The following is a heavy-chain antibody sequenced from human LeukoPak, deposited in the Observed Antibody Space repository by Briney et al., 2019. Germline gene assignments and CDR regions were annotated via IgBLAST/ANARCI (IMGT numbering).Heavy chain of an antibody. V-gene: IGHV4-31*03. Sequence: SQTLSLTCTVSGGSISSGGYYWSWIRQHPGKGLEWIGYIYYSGSTYYNPSLKSRVTISVDTSKNQFSLKLSSVTAADTAVYYCARDPGVADNGDYVGGWFDPWGQGTLVTVSS. CDR2: IYYSGST. CDR1: GGSISSGGYY. CDR3: ARDPGVADNGDYVGGWFDP. D-gene: IGHD4-17*01. J-gene: IGHJ5*02.